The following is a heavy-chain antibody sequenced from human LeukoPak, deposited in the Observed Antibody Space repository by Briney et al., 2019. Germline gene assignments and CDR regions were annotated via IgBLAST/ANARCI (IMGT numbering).Heavy chain of an antibody. Sequence: GASVKVSCKASGGTFSSYAISWVRQAPGQGLEWMGRINPNSGGTNYAQKFQGRVTMTRDTSISTAYMELSRLRSDDTAVYYCAREVLYGGDHNWFDPWGQGSLVTVSS. CDR2: INPNSGGT. J-gene: IGHJ5*02. D-gene: IGHD4-23*01. CDR1: GGTFSSYA. V-gene: IGHV1-2*06. CDR3: AREVLYGGDHNWFDP.